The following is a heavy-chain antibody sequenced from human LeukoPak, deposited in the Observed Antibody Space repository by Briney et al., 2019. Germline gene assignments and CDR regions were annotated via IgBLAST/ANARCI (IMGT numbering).Heavy chain of an antibody. Sequence: SETLSLTCTVSGGSISGYYWSWIRQPPGKGLEWIGYIYYSGSTNYNPSLKSRVTISVDTSKNQFSLKLSSVTAADTAVYYCARAQRVGTRSFDYWGQGTLVTVSS. J-gene: IGHJ4*02. V-gene: IGHV4-59*01. CDR2: IYYSGST. CDR1: GGSISGYY. D-gene: IGHD1-14*01. CDR3: ARAQRVGTRSFDY.